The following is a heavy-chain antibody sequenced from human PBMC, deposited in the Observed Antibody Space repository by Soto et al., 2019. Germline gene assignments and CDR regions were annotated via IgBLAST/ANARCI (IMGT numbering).Heavy chain of an antibody. CDR2: IYYSGST. CDR1: GGSISSYY. CDR3: ARENPDDYGMDV. Sequence: QVQLHESGPGLVKPSETLSLTCTVSGGSISSYYWIWIRQPPGKGLEWIGYIYYSGSTNYNPSLMSRVAISVDTSKNQFSLKLSSVTAADTAVYWCARENPDDYGMDVWGQGTTVTVSS. J-gene: IGHJ6*02. V-gene: IGHV4-59*01.